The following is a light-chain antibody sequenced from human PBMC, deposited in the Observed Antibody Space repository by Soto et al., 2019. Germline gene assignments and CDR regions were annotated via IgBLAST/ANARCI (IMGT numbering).Light chain of an antibody. CDR3: QQRSDWPIT. J-gene: IGKJ5*01. V-gene: IGKV3-11*01. CDR2: EAS. CDR1: QSVRSH. Sequence: EIVLTQSPATLSLSPGERATLSCRGSQSVRSHLVWYQQKPGQAPRLLIYEASNRATGIPARFSGSGSGTDFTLTISSLEPEDFAVYYCQQRSDWPITFGQGTRREIK.